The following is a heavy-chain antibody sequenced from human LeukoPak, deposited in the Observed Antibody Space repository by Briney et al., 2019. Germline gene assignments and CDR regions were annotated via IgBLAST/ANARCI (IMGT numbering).Heavy chain of an antibody. V-gene: IGHV1-8*02. CDR2: MNPNSGNT. Sequence: ASVKVSCKASGYTFTSYDINWVRQATGQGLEWMGWMNPNSGNTGYAQKLQGRVTMTTDTSTSTAYMELRSLRSDDTAVYYCARGYCSGGSCYTDFDYWGQGTLVTVSS. D-gene: IGHD2-15*01. CDR1: GYTFTSYD. CDR3: ARGYCSGGSCYTDFDY. J-gene: IGHJ4*02.